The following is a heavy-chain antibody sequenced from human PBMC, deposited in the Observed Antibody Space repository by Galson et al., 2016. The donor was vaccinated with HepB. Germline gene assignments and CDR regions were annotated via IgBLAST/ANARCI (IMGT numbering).Heavy chain of an antibody. CDR3: ARVGIGSSWYFDY. Sequence: SLRLSCAASGFTFSSYAMSWVRQAPGKGLEWVSTIGGDGATFYGDSVKGRFTISRDNAKKSLYLQMNSLRAEDTAVYYCARVGIGSSWYFDYWGQGPWSPSPQ. CDR1: GFTFSSYA. D-gene: IGHD6-13*01. V-gene: IGHV3-23*01. J-gene: IGHJ4*02. CDR2: IGGDGAT.